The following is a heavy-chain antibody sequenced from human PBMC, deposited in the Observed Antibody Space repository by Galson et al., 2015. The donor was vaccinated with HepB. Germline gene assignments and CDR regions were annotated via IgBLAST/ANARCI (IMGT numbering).Heavy chain of an antibody. D-gene: IGHD2-21*02. CDR3: AYCGGDCYSNGVY. V-gene: IGHV4-59*01. J-gene: IGHJ4*02. CDR1: GGSISSYY. Sequence: SETLSLTCTVSGGSISSYYWSWIRQPPEKGLEWIGYIYYSGSTNYNPSLKSRVTISVDTSKNQFSLKLSSVTAADTAVYYCAYCGGDCYSNGVYWGQGTLVTVSS. CDR2: IYYSGST.